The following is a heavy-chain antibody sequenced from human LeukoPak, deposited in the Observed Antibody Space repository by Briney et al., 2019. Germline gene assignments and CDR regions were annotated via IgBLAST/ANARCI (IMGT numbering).Heavy chain of an antibody. D-gene: IGHD7-27*01. CDR1: GYTFTGYY. J-gene: IGHJ5*02. CDR3: ARQGSLGTWFDP. Sequence: VSVKVSCKASGYTFTGYYMQWVRQAPGQGLEWMGRINPNSGGTDYAQNSQGRVTMTRDTSISTVYMELSSLKSNDTTVYYCARQGSLGTWFDPWGQGTLVTVSS. CDR2: INPNSGGT. V-gene: IGHV1-2*06.